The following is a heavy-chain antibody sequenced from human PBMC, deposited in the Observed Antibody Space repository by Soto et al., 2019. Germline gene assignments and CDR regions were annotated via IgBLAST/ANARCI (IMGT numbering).Heavy chain of an antibody. CDR2: IYTSGST. J-gene: IGHJ3*02. V-gene: IGHV4-4*07. CDR1: GVSISSYY. CDR3: ARVRLYSSSWYAFDI. D-gene: IGHD6-13*01. Sequence: SETLSLTCTVSGVSISSYYWSWIRQPAGKGLEWIGLIYTSGSTNYNPSLKSRVTMSVDTSKNQFSLKLSSVTAADTAVYYCARVRLYSSSWYAFDIWGQGTMVTVSS.